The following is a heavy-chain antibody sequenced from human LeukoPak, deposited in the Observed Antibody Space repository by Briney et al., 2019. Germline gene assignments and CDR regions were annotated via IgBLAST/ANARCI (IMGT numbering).Heavy chain of an antibody. D-gene: IGHD2-8*01. V-gene: IGHV4-34*01. CDR3: ASRVGCTNGVCSGVFDY. CDR2: INHSGGT. Sequence: SETLSLTCAVYGGSFSGYYWSWIRQPPGKGLEWIGEINHSGGTNYNPSLKSRVTISVDTSKNQFSLKLSSVTAADTAVYYCASRVGCTNGVCSGVFDYWGQGTLVTVSS. J-gene: IGHJ4*02. CDR1: GGSFSGYY.